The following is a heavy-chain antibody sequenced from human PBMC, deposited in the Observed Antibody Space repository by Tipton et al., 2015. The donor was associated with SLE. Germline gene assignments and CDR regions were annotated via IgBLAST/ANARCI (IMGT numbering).Heavy chain of an antibody. D-gene: IGHD3-22*01. J-gene: IGHJ2*01. Sequence: TLSLTCLVSGGSLRSSSYYLGWIRQPPGKGLEWIGSMFYSGSTSYHVSLESRVTISVDTSKNQFSLKLASVTAADTAVYYCARRNRDFDLFTGYFFDLWGRGTLVTVSS. CDR2: MFYSGST. V-gene: IGHV4-39*01. CDR1: GGSLRSSSYY. CDR3: ARRNRDFDLFTGYFFDL.